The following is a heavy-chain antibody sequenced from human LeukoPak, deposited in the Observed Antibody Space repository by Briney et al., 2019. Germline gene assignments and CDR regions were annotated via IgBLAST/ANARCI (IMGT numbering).Heavy chain of an antibody. Sequence: GGSLRLSCAASGFTVSSNYMSWVRQAPGKGLEWVSVIYSGGSTYYADSVKGRFTISRDNSKNTLYLQMNSLRAEDTAVYYCARDPYYDSSGGLNYRGQGTLVTVSS. V-gene: IGHV3-66*01. J-gene: IGHJ4*02. CDR3: ARDPYYDSSGGLNY. D-gene: IGHD3-22*01. CDR1: GFTVSSNY. CDR2: IYSGGST.